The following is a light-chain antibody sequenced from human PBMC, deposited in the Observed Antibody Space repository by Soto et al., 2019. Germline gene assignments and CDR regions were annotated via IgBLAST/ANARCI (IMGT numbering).Light chain of an antibody. J-gene: IGKJ1*01. Sequence: EIEMTQSPATLSVSPLEIATLSCRASQSIRTNLAWYQQKPGQAPRLLIYGASTRATDIPARFSGTGSGTEFTLTISSLQSEDFAAYYCQQYNNWPTFGQGTKVDIK. CDR1: QSIRTN. V-gene: IGKV3-15*01. CDR3: QQYNNWPT. CDR2: GAS.